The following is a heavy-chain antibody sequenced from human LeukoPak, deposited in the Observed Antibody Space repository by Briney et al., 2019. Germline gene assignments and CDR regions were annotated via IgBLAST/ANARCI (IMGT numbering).Heavy chain of an antibody. Sequence: SETLSLTCTVSGGSISSYYWSWIRQPPGKGLEWIGYIYYSGSTNYNPSLKSRVTISVDTSKNQFSLKLSSVTAADTAVYYCARGANSGYDGGYAFNIWGQGTMVTVSS. CDR3: ARGANSGYDGGYAFNI. CDR1: GGSISSYY. D-gene: IGHD5-12*01. CDR2: IYYSGST. V-gene: IGHV4-59*01. J-gene: IGHJ3*02.